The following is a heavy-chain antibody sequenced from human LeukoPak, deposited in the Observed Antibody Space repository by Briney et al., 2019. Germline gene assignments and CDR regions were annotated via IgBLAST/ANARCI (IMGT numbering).Heavy chain of an antibody. V-gene: IGHV4-34*01. Sequence: SETLSLTCAVYGGSFSGYYWSWIRQPPGKGLEWIGEINHSGSTNYNPSLKSRVTISVDTSKNQFSLKLSSVTAADTAVYYCARAEGVGRITMVRGRHYYYYMDVWGKGTTVTVSS. CDR2: INHSGST. CDR3: ARAEGVGRITMVRGRHYYYYMDV. D-gene: IGHD3-10*01. CDR1: GGSFSGYY. J-gene: IGHJ6*03.